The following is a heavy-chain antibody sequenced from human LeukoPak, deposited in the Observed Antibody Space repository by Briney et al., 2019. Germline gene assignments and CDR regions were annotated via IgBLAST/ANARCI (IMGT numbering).Heavy chain of an antibody. V-gene: IGHV3-30*18. CDR2: ISYDASHV. J-gene: IGHJ4*02. Sequence: PGGSLRLSCAASGFTFSDYAMHWVRQAPGKGLEGVAGISYDASHVYYAASVQGRITISRENSKNTVYLQLNSLRGDDTAVYYCAKWLPKGSTNWYGFDYWGQGTLVIVSS. CDR1: GFTFSDYA. CDR3: AKWLPKGSTNWYGFDY. D-gene: IGHD6-13*01.